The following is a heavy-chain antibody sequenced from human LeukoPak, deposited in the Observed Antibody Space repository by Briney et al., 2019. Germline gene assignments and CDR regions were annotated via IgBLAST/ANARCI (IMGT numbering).Heavy chain of an antibody. CDR3: ARDGRAGWYSDY. CDR1: GFTFTDYG. J-gene: IGHJ4*02. V-gene: IGHV3-20*04. Sequence: GGSRRLSCAASGFTFTDYGMSWVRQAPGKWLEWVSGINWNGGDTGYADSVKGRFTISGDNAKNSLYLQMNSLRAEDTAFYYCARDGRAGWYSDYWGQGALVTVSS. D-gene: IGHD6-19*01. CDR2: INWNGGDT.